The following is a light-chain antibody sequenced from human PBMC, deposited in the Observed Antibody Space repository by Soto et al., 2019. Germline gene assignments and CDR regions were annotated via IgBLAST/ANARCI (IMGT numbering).Light chain of an antibody. V-gene: IGLV1-44*01. J-gene: IGLJ2*01. Sequence: QLVLTQPPSASGTPGQRVTISCSGRSSNIGSNTVHWYQQLPGTAPKLLIYSNNQRPSGVPDRFSGSKSGTSASLAISGLQSEDEADYYCAAWDDSLNGVVFGGGTKLTVL. CDR3: AAWDDSLNGVV. CDR2: SNN. CDR1: SSNIGSNT.